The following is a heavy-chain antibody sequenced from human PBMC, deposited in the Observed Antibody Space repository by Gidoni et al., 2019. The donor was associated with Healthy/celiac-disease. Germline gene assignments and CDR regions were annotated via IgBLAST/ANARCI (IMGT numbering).Heavy chain of an antibody. CDR3: ARVERSGPYCSGGSCHVFDY. Sequence: QVQLQESGPGLVKPSETLSLTCTVSGCSISSYYWSWIRQPPGKGLEWIGYIYYSGSTNYNPPLKSRVTISVDTSKNQFSLKLSSVTAADTAVYYCARVERSGPYCSGGSCHVFDYWGQGTLVTVSS. V-gene: IGHV4-59*01. CDR2: IYYSGST. D-gene: IGHD2-15*01. CDR1: GCSISSYY. J-gene: IGHJ4*02.